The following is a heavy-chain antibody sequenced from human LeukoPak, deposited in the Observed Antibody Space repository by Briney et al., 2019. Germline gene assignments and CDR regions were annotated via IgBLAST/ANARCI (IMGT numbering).Heavy chain of an antibody. CDR3: ARGQPGGFDI. D-gene: IGHD1-14*01. CDR1: GFTFSRYD. CDR2: IGTAGDT. Sequence: GGSLRLSCAASGFTFSRYDMHWVQHTPGKGLEWVSRIGTAGDTNYPGSVKGRFTVSRENAKKSLYLQMNSLRVGDTAMYYCARGQPGGFDIWGQGTMVTVSS. J-gene: IGHJ3*02. V-gene: IGHV3-13*01.